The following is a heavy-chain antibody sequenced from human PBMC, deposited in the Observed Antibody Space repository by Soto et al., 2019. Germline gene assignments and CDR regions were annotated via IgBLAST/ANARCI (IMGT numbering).Heavy chain of an antibody. CDR2: IIPIFGTE. CDR1: GYTFTSYY. Sequence: SVKVSCKASGYTFTSYYMHWVRQAPGQGLEWMGGIIPIFGTENYAQKLQGRVTITADESTSTAYMELSSLRSEDTAVYYCAREVLVVVVAAKWDYYGMDVWGQGTTVTVSS. CDR3: AREVLVVVVAAKWDYYGMDV. J-gene: IGHJ6*02. D-gene: IGHD2-15*01. V-gene: IGHV1-69*13.